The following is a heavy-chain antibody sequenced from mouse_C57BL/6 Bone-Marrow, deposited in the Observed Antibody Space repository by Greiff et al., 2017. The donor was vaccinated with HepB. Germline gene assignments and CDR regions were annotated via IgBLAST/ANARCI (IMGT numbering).Heavy chain of an antibody. V-gene: IGHV1-63*01. CDR2: IYPGGGYT. Sequence: VQLQESGAELVRPGTSVKMSCKASGYTFTNYWIGWAKQRPGHGLEWIGDIYPGGGYTNYNEKFKGKATLTADKSSSTAYMQFSSLTSEDSAIYYCARYYDGYYVFAYWGQGTLVTVSA. J-gene: IGHJ3*01. CDR3: ARYYDGYYVFAY. CDR1: GYTFTNYW. D-gene: IGHD2-3*01.